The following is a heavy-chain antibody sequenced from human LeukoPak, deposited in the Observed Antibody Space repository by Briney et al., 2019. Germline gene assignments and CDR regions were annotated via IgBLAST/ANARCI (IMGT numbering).Heavy chain of an antibody. CDR2: ISWNSGSI. D-gene: IGHD3-10*01. CDR3: ARDRDGTGNYPLDY. CDR1: GFTFDDYA. V-gene: IGHV3-9*01. J-gene: IGHJ4*02. Sequence: GRSLRLSCAASGFTFDDYAMHWVRQAPGKGLEWVSGISWNSGSIGYADSVKGRFTISRDSAKNSLYLQMNSLRAEDTAVYYCARDRDGTGNYPLDYWGQGTLVIVSS.